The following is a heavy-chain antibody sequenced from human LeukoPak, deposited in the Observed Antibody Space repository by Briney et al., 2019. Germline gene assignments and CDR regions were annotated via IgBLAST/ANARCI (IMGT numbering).Heavy chain of an antibody. CDR1: GGSISSGDFY. D-gene: IGHD5-18*01. J-gene: IGHJ5*02. CDR2: IYYSGNT. CDR3: AATASNWFDP. Sequence: SETLSLTCTVSGGSISSGDFYWTWIRQPPGKGLEWIGYIYYSGNTYYNPSLKSRVTISVDTSKNQFSLKLSSATAADTAVYYCAATASNWFDPWGQGTLVTVSS. V-gene: IGHV4-30-4*08.